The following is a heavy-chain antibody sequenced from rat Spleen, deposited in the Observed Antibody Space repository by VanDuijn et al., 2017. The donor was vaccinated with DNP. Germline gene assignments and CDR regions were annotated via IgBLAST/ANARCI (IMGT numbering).Heavy chain of an antibody. D-gene: IGHD1-1*01. CDR3: ARGGDGIWFVY. CDR2: INMGSGRF. Sequence: QIQLQQSGAELAKPGSSVKISCKASGYIFTDNYIGWIKRTTGQGLEYIGYINMGSGRFSYNEKFMGKAALTVDKSSSTAFMQLSSLTPDDSAVYYCARGGDGIWFVYWGQGSLVTVSS. V-gene: IGHV1-43*01. CDR1: GYIFTDNY. J-gene: IGHJ3*01.